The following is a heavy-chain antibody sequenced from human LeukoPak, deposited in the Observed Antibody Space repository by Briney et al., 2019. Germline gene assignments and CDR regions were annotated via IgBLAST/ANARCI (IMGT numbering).Heavy chain of an antibody. CDR1: GYTLTELS. V-gene: IGHV1-24*01. CDR3: ARGNYNYCSSTSCLIDY. Sequence: ASVKVSCKVSGYTLTELSMHWVRQAPGKGLEWMGGFDPEDGETIYAQKFQGRVTMTEDTSTDTAYMELSSLRSEDTAVYYCARGNYNYCSSTSCLIDYWGQGTLVTVSS. D-gene: IGHD2-2*01. J-gene: IGHJ4*02. CDR2: FDPEDGET.